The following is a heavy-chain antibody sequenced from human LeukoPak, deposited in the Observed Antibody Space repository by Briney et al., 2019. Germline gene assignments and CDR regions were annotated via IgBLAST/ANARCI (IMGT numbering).Heavy chain of an antibody. CDR1: GYTFTSYD. CDR3: ARTPTEVGAWARPGTKHFDY. Sequence: ASVKVSCKASGYTFTSYDINWVRQATGQGLEWMGWMNPNSGNTGYAQKFQGRVTMTRNTSISTAYMELSSLRSEDTAVYYCARTPTEVGAWARPGTKHFDYWGQGTLVTVSS. CDR2: MNPNSGNT. D-gene: IGHD1-26*01. J-gene: IGHJ4*02. V-gene: IGHV1-8*01.